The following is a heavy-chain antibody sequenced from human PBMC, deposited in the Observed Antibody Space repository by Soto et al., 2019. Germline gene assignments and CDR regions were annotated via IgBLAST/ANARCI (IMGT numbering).Heavy chain of an antibody. D-gene: IGHD6-25*01. CDR3: ALARPRYAFDI. J-gene: IGHJ3*02. CDR1: GYTFTSYY. Sequence: ASVKVSCKASGYTFTSYYMHWVRQAPGQGLEWMGIINPSGGSTSYAQKFQGRVTMTRDTSTSTVYMELSSLRSEDTAVYYCALARPRYAFDIWGQGTMVTVSS. CDR2: INPSGGST. V-gene: IGHV1-46*03.